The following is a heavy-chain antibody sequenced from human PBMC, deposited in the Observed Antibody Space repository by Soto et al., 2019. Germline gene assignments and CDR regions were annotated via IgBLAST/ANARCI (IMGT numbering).Heavy chain of an antibody. CDR3: ARYGRRYTLSWLDP. CDR2: IDDSGNT. V-gene: IGHV4-59*08. D-gene: IGHD3-16*02. J-gene: IGHJ5*02. CDR1: GDSVSRFY. Sequence: SETLSLTCTVSGDSVSRFYWSWIRQSPGKGLEWIGYIDDSGNTNYNPSLKSRVTISLDTSKNQFSLRLSSAAAADTAIYYCARYGRRYTLSWLDPWGQGTLVTVSS.